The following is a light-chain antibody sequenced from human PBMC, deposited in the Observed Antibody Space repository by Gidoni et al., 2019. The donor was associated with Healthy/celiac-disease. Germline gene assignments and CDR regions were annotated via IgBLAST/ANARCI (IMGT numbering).Light chain of an antibody. CDR1: QSISSW. V-gene: IGKV1-5*01. CDR2: DAS. J-gene: IGKJ2*01. Sequence: DIQMTQSPSTLSASVGDRVTITCRASQSISSWLAWYQQKPGKAPKLRIYDASSLESGVPSRLSGSGSGTEFTLTISSLQPDDFATYYCQQYNSYLYTFGQGTKLEIK. CDR3: QQYNSYLYT.